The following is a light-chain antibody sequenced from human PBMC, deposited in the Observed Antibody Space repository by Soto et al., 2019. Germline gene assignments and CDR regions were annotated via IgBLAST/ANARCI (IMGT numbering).Light chain of an antibody. CDR1: SSDIGGYKY. V-gene: IGLV2-14*01. J-gene: IGLJ3*02. CDR2: EVS. CDR3: TSYSRYSVLV. Sequence: QSALTQPASVSGSPGQSITISCTGTSSDIGGYKYVSWYQQHPGKASKLIIFEVSNRPSGVSDRFSGSNSGNTASLTISGLQAEDEADYYCTSYSRYSVLVFGGGTKVTVL.